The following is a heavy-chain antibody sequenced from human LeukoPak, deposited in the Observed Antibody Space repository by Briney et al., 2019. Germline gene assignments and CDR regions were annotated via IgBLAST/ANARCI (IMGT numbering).Heavy chain of an antibody. CDR3: ARTAVAGYYFDY. J-gene: IGHJ4*02. CDR1: GYTFTSHC. V-gene: IGHV1-46*01. D-gene: IGHD6-19*01. Sequence: ASVKVSCKASGYTFTSHCMHWVRQAPGQGLEWMGIINPSGGSTSYAQKFQGRVTMTRDTSTSTVYMELSSLRSEDTAVYYCARTAVAGYYFDYWGQGTLVTVSS. CDR2: INPSGGST.